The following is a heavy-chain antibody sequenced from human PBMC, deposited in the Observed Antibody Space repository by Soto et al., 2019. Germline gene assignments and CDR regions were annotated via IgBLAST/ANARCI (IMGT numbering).Heavy chain of an antibody. V-gene: IGHV1-69*13. Sequence: SVKVSCKASGGTFSSYAISWVRQAPGQGLEWMGGIIPIFGTANYAQKFQGRVTITADESTSTAYMELSSLRSEDTAVYYCARRIAARRGPYYYGMDVWGQGTTVTVSS. CDR2: IIPIFGTA. D-gene: IGHD6-6*01. J-gene: IGHJ6*02. CDR1: GGTFSSYA. CDR3: ARRIAARRGPYYYGMDV.